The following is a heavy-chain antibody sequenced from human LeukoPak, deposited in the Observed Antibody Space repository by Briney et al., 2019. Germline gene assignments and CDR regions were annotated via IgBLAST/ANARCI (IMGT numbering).Heavy chain of an antibody. CDR3: ARGQGYCSGATCYHGMDV. V-gene: IGHV4-59*06. J-gene: IGHJ6*02. CDR2: IYYSGSI. Sequence: SETLSLTCTVSGGSLTSYYWSWLRQHPGKGLEWIGYIYYSGSIYYNPSLKSRITISVDTSKNQFSLKLISVTAADTAVYYCARGQGYCSGATCYHGMDVWGQGTTVTVSS. D-gene: IGHD2-15*01. CDR1: GGSLTSYY.